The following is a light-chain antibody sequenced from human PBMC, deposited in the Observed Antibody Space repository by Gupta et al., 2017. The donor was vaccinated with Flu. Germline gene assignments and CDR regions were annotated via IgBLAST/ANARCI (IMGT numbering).Light chain of an antibody. J-gene: IGLJ2*01. CDR1: SSDVGGYVF. CDR3: SAYTTSSTVL. Sequence: SALTPPAPRSGSPGPSITISCTGTSSDVGGYVFVSWYQQPPAKAPKLMIYEVSNRPSGVSNRFSGSKSGTTAFPTISGLQAEDDADYYCSAYTTSSTVLFGGGTKLTVL. V-gene: IGLV2-14*01. CDR2: EVS.